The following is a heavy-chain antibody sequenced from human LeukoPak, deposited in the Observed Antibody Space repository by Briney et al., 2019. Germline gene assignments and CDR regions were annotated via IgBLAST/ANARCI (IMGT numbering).Heavy chain of an antibody. Sequence: SETLSLTCTVSGVSMSPYYWSWIRRPPGKGLEWIGNIYYTGSTNYNPSLKSRVTLSVDTSNNQFSLNLNSVTDADTAAYYCARYGSGIFDYWGPGTQVTLSS. D-gene: IGHD3-10*01. CDR3: ARYGSGIFDY. CDR2: IYYTGST. J-gene: IGHJ4*02. CDR1: GVSMSPYY. V-gene: IGHV4-59*01.